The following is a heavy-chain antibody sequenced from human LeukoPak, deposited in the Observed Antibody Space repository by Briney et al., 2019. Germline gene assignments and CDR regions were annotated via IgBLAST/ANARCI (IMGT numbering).Heavy chain of an antibody. Sequence: PGGSLRLSCAASRFTFSSYEMNWVRQAPGKGLEWVSYISSSGSTKYYADSVKGRFTISRDNAKNSLYLQMNSLRAEDTAVYYCATHPYSSGRGHLSPRDYWGQGTLVTVSS. J-gene: IGHJ4*02. CDR2: ISSSGSTK. D-gene: IGHD6-19*01. CDR1: RFTFSSYE. CDR3: ATHPYSSGRGHLSPRDY. V-gene: IGHV3-48*03.